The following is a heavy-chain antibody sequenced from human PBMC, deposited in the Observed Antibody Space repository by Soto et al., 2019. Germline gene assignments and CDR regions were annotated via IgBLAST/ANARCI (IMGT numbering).Heavy chain of an antibody. CDR1: GYTFTIFG. J-gene: IGHJ5*02. D-gene: IGHD2-2*01. CDR3: ARLFCSSSSCDPWSDP. CDR2: ISTYNGDT. Sequence: QVQLIQSGAEVKKPGASVKVSCKASGYTFTIFGISWVRQAPGQGLKWMGWISTYNGDTKYTQQLQGRVTMTTDTSTSTAYMELRSLTSDDTAVYYCARLFCSSSSCDPWSDPWGQGTLVTVSS. V-gene: IGHV1-18*01.